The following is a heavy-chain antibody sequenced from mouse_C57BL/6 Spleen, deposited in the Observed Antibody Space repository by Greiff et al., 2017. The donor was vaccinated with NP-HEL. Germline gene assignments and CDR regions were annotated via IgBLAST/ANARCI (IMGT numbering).Heavy chain of an antibody. Sequence: VKLVESGPELVKPGASVKISCKASGYSFTSYYIHWVKQRPGQGLEWIGWIYPGSGNTKYNEKFKGKATLTADTSSSTAYMQLSSLTSEDSAVYYCARRAYFDYWGQGTTLTVSS. CDR1: GYSFTSYY. CDR2: IYPGSGNT. V-gene: IGHV1-66*01. J-gene: IGHJ2*01. CDR3: ARRAYFDY. D-gene: IGHD3-1*01.